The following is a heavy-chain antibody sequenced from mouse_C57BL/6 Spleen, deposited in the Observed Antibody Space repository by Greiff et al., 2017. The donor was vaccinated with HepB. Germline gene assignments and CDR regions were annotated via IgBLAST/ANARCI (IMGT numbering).Heavy chain of an antibody. CDR1: GYSFTGYY. J-gene: IGHJ3*01. CDR3: ARHYGSSYRFAY. V-gene: IGHV1-42*01. CDR2: INPSTGGT. D-gene: IGHD1-1*01. Sequence: EVQLQESGPELVKPGASVKISCKASGYSFTGYYMNWVKQSPEKSLEWIGEINPSTGGTTYNQKFKAKATLTVDKSSSTAYMQLKSLTSEDSAVYYCARHYGSSYRFAYWGQGTLVTVSA.